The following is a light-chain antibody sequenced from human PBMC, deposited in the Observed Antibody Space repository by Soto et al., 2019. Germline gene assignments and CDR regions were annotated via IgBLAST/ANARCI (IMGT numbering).Light chain of an antibody. CDR3: CSYAGISTFEV. Sequence: QSALTQPASVSGSPGQSISISCTGTSRDVGNYNLVSWYQQHPGEAPKLIIYEVTKRPSGVSNRFSASKSGNTASLTISGLQAEDEADYYCCSYAGISTFEVFGTGTKVT. J-gene: IGLJ1*01. CDR1: SRDVGNYNL. CDR2: EVT. V-gene: IGLV2-23*02.